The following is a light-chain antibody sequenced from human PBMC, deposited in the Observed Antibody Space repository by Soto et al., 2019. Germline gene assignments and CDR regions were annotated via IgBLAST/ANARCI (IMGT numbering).Light chain of an antibody. V-gene: IGKV1-39*01. J-gene: IGKJ5*01. Sequence: DIQLTQSPSSLSASVGDRVTITCRVSETISTYLNWYQQRPGKAPNLLIYSASSLRGGVPSRFSGSGSGTDFTLTISSLQPEDFAAYYFQQSYSTLPITFGQGTRLEIK. CDR1: ETISTY. CDR2: SAS. CDR3: QQSYSTLPIT.